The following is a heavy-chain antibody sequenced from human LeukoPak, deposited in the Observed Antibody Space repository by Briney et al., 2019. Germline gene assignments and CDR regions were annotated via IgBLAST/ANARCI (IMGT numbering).Heavy chain of an antibody. CDR3: ARLGYCSSTSCSTNWFDP. V-gene: IGHV4-39*07. J-gene: IGHJ5*02. CDR2: IYYSGST. D-gene: IGHD2-2*01. CDR1: GGSISSSSYY. Sequence: SETLSLTCTVSGGSISSSSYYWGWIRQPPGKGLEWIESIYYSGSTYYNPSLNSRVTISVDTSKNQFSLKLSSVTAADTAVYYCARLGYCSSTSCSTNWFDPWGQGTLVTVSS.